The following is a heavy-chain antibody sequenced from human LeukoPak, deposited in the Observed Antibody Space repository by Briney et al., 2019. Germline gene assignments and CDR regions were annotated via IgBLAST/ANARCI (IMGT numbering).Heavy chain of an antibody. CDR2: INHGGST. J-gene: IGHJ5*02. V-gene: IGHV4-34*01. CDR1: GVSFSDYY. CDR3: ARDGVAAAGWFDP. D-gene: IGHD6-13*01. Sequence: SETLSLTCAVYGVSFSDYYWTWIRQPPGKGLEWIGEINHGGSTNYNPSLKSRVIISVDTSKNQISLKLNSVTAADTAVYYCARDGVAAAGWFDPWGQGTLVTVSS.